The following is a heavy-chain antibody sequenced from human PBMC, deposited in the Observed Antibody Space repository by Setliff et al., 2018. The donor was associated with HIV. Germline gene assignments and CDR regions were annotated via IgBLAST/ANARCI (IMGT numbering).Heavy chain of an antibody. J-gene: IGHJ4*02. CDR1: GFTFSNYA. CDR2: INSDGSST. D-gene: IGHD1-1*01. Sequence: PGGSLRLSCAASGFTFSNYAMSWVRQVPGKGLVWVSRINSDGSSTTYADFVKGRFTISRDNAKNTLYLQMNSLRAEDTAVYYCARGRPTGYFDCWGQGTLVTVSS. V-gene: IGHV3-74*03. CDR3: ARGRPTGYFDC.